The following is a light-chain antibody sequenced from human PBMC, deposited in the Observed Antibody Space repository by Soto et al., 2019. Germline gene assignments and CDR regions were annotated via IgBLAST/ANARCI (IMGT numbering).Light chain of an antibody. CDR3: QSYDSSLSVVYV. CDR1: SSNIGAGYD. CDR2: GNS. V-gene: IGLV1-40*01. Sequence: QSVLTQPPSVSGAPGQRVTISCTGSSSNIGAGYDVHWYQQLPGTAPKLLIYGNSNRPSGVPDRSSGSKSGTSASLAISGLQAEDEADYYCQSYDSSLSVVYVFGTGTKLTVL. J-gene: IGLJ1*01.